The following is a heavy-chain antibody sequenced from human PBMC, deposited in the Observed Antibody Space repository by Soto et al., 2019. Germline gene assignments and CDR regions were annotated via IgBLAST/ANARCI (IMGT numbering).Heavy chain of an antibody. V-gene: IGHV1-2*02. CDR2: INPNSGGT. J-gene: IGHJ6*02. Sequence: AASVKVSCKASGYTFTGYYMHWVRQAPGQGLEWMGWINPNSGGTNYAQKFQGRVTMTRDTSISTAYMELSRLRSDDTAVYYCARKEIGVGATSHYYYGMDVWGQGTTVTVSS. CDR1: GYTFTGYY. CDR3: ARKEIGVGATSHYYYGMDV. D-gene: IGHD1-26*01.